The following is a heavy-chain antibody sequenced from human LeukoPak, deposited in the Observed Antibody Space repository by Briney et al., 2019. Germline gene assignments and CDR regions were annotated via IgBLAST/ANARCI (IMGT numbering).Heavy chain of an antibody. J-gene: IGHJ4*02. CDR3: AKDARYAGFSPLYYFDY. D-gene: IGHD3-16*01. V-gene: IGHV3-30*18. Sequence: GGSLRLSRAASGFTFSSYGMHWVRQAPGKGLEWVAVISYDGSNKYYADSVKGRFTISRDNSKNTLYLQMNSLRAEDTAVYYCAKDARYAGFSPLYYFDYWGQGTLVTVSS. CDR1: GFTFSSYG. CDR2: ISYDGSNK.